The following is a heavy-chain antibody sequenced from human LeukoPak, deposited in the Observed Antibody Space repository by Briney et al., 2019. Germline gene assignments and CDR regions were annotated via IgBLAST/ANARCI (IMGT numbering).Heavy chain of an antibody. V-gene: IGHV1-18*04. CDR3: AREGSIFGAEDAFDI. D-gene: IGHD3-3*01. J-gene: IGHJ3*02. CDR1: GYTFTRYY. CDR2: ISAYNGNT. Sequence: ASVKVSCKASGYTFTRYYMHWVRQAPGQGLEWMGWISAYNGNTNYAQKLQGRVTMTTDTSTSTAYMELRSLRSDDTAVYYCAREGSIFGAEDAFDIWGQGTMVTVSS.